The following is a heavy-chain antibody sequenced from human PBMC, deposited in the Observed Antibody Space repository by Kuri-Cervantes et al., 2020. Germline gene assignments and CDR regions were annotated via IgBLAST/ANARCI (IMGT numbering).Heavy chain of an antibody. J-gene: IGHJ4*02. D-gene: IGHD6-13*01. Sequence: HWVRQAPGKGLEWVSGISWNSGGTDFADSVKDRFTISRDNSKNTLYLQMNSLRAEDTAVYYCAKANIAAAGYFDYWGQGTLVTVSS. CDR3: AKANIAAAGYFDY. CDR2: ISWNSGGT. V-gene: IGHV3-9*01.